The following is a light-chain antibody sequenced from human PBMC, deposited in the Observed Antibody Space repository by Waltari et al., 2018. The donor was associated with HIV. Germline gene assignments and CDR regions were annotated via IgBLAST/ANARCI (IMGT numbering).Light chain of an antibody. CDR1: QTVSSSD. V-gene: IGKV3-20*01. CDR3: HRHGFSFRT. J-gene: IGKJ1*01. Sequence: VLTQSPGTLSLSPVERATLSCRASQTVSSSDLAWYQQKSGQSTRLLIYGASSRATGIPGRFSGSGSGTDFTLTISRLEPEDFAVYYCHRHGFSFRTFGQGTKVEI. CDR2: GAS.